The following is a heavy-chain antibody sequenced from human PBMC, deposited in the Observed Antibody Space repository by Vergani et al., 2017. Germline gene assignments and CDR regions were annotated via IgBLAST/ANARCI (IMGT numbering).Heavy chain of an antibody. D-gene: IGHD1-26*01. J-gene: IGHJ6*02. V-gene: IGHV3-21*04. CDR3: SKDEQYTAPWERGYFHVLDV. Sequence: EVQLVESGGGLVKPGGSLRLSCAASGFTFSSYSMNWVRQAPGKGLEWVSSISSSSSYIYYADSVKGRFIVTRDNSKNSLHLQMGNLRVEDTGIYYCSKDEQYTAPWERGYFHVLDVWGQGTTVSVYS. CDR2: ISSSSSYI. CDR1: GFTFSSYS.